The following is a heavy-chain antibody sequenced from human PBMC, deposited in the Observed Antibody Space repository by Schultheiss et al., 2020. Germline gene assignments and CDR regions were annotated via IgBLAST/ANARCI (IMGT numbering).Heavy chain of an antibody. CDR3: ARAAHSQQATRHAFDI. Sequence: GESLKISCAASGFTFSSYAMSWVRQAPGKGLEWVSAISGSGGSTYYADSVKGRFTISRDNSKNTLYLQMNSLRAEDTAVYYCARAAHSQQATRHAFDIWGQGTMVTVSS. J-gene: IGHJ3*02. CDR2: ISGSGGST. CDR1: GFTFSSYA. D-gene: IGHD2-2*01. V-gene: IGHV3-23*01.